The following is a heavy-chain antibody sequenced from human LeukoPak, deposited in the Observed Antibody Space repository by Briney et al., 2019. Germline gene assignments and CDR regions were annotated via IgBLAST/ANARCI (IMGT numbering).Heavy chain of an antibody. V-gene: IGHV1-2*02. J-gene: IGHJ3*02. D-gene: IGHD3-10*01. CDR1: GYTFTGYY. CDR2: INPNSGGT. CDR3: ARDRRFGELLSSAFDI. Sequence: ASVKVSCKASGYTFTGYYMHWVRQAPGQGLEWMGWINPNSGGTNYAQKFQGRVTMTRDTSISTAYMELSRLRSDDTAVYYCARDRRFGELLSSAFDIWGQGTMVTVSS.